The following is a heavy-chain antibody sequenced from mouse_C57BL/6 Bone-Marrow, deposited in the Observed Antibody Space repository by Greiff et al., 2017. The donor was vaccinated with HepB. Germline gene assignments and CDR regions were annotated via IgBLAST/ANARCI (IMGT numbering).Heavy chain of an antibody. D-gene: IGHD1-1*01. CDR2: IYPRRGNT. CDR3: ARIPIITTVVAYYYFDY. Sequence: VQLQQSGAELARPGASVKLSCKASGYTFTSYGISWVKQRTGQGLEWIGEIYPRRGNTYYNEKFKGKATLTADKSSSTAYMELRSLTSEDSAVYFCARIPIITTVVAYYYFDYWGQGTTLTVSS. CDR1: GYTFTSYG. V-gene: IGHV1-81*01. J-gene: IGHJ2*01.